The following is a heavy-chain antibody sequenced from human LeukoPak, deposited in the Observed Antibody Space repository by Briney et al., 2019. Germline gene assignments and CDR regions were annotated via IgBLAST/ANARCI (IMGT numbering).Heavy chain of an antibody. CDR3: ARGRVYCSGGSCYLDWFDP. CDR2: ISTYNGNT. V-gene: IGHV1-18*01. CDR1: GYTFISYA. D-gene: IGHD2-15*01. Sequence: GASVKGSCKASGYTFISYAITWVRQAPGQGLEWMGWISTYNGNTNYAQKLQGRVTMTTDTSTSTAYMELRSLSEDTAVYYCARGRVYCSGGSCYLDWFDPWGQGTLVTVSS. J-gene: IGHJ5*02.